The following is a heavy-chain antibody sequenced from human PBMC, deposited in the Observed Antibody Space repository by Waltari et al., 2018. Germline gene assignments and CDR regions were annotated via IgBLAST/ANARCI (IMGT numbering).Heavy chain of an antibody. CDR3: TKDTFGEYDS. CDR1: GFTLSSYW. Sequence: EVQLVESGGGLVQPGGSLRLSCAASGFTLSSYWMHWVRQVPGKGLVWGSRINPDGSTINYADAWRGRFTISRDSAKNTLYLQMNSLRAEDTAVYYCTKDTFGEYDSWGQGTLVTVSS. J-gene: IGHJ4*02. D-gene: IGHD3-10*01. CDR2: INPDGSTI. V-gene: IGHV3-74*01.